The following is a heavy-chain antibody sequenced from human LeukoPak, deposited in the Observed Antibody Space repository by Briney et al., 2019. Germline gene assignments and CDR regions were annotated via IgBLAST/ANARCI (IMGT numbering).Heavy chain of an antibody. V-gene: IGHV3-64*01. CDR3: ARGRYCSGGSCLLDY. CDR1: GFTFSSYA. Sequence: PGGSLRLSCTASGFTFSSYATHWVRQAPGKGLEYVSAISSNGGGTYYANSVKGRFTISRDNSKNTLYLQMGSLRAEDMAVYYCARGRYCSGGSCLLDYWGQGTLVTVSS. D-gene: IGHD2-15*01. J-gene: IGHJ4*02. CDR2: ISSNGGGT.